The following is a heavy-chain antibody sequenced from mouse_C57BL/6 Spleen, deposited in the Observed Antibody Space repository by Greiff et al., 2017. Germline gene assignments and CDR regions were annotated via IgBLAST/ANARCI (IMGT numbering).Heavy chain of an antibody. CDR1: GYSFTGYF. Sequence: EVQLQQSGPELVKPGDSVKISCKASGYSFTGYFMNWVMQSHGKSLEWIGRINPYNGDTFYNQKFKGKATLTVDKSSSTAHMELRSLTSEDSAVYYCARSDYQFSYYAMDYWGQGTSVTVSS. D-gene: IGHD5-5*01. CDR3: ARSDYQFSYYAMDY. V-gene: IGHV1-20*01. J-gene: IGHJ4*01. CDR2: INPYNGDT.